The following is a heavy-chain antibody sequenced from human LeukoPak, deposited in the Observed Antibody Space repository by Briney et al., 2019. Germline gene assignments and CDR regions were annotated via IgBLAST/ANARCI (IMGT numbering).Heavy chain of an antibody. CDR2: IYYSGST. J-gene: IGHJ3*02. D-gene: IGHD6-13*01. CDR3: ASRVIAAAATGAFDI. CDR1: GGSISSYY. V-gene: IGHV4-59*01. Sequence: PSETLSLTCTVSGGSISSYYWSWIRQPPGKGLEWIGYIYYSGSTNYNPSLKSRVTISVDTSKNQFSLKLSSVTAADTAVYYCASRVIAAAATGAFDIWGQGTMVTVSS.